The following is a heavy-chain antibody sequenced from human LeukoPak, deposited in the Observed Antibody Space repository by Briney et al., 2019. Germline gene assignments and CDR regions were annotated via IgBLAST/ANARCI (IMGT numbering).Heavy chain of an antibody. CDR2: AYYRGSP. Sequence: PSQTLSLTCTVSGGSITSSSYYWGWIRQSPGKGREWTASAYYRGSPYYDPSLESRFTITVHTSKNQFFLKLSSVTAADTAVYYCASHSAEYDILTGYHSYNSFDLWGEGIVVSVSS. CDR1: GGSITSSSYY. J-gene: IGHJ5*02. CDR3: ASHSAEYDILTGYHSYNSFDL. V-gene: IGHV4-39*01. D-gene: IGHD3-9*01.